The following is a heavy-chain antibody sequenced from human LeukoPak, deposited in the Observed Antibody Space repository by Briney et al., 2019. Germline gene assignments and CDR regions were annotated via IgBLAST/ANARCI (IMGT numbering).Heavy chain of an antibody. J-gene: IGHJ5*02. CDR2: ISDSGGST. CDR3: AKWVVAASSNWFDP. V-gene: IGHV3-23*01. Sequence: GGSLRLSCAASGFTFSSYAMSWVRQAPGKGLEWVSAISDSGGSTYYADSVKGRFTISRDNSKNTLYLQMNSLRAEDTAVYYCAKWVVAASSNWFDPWGQGTLVTVSS. CDR1: GFTFSSYA. D-gene: IGHD2-15*01.